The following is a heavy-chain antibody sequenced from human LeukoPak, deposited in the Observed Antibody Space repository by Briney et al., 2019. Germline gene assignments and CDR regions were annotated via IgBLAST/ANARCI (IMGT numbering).Heavy chain of an antibody. J-gene: IGHJ5*02. D-gene: IGHD2-15*01. CDR3: ARDSHSFGFDP. CDR2: VNHSGST. CDR1: GGSFSGYY. Sequence: PSETLSLTCAVYGGSFSGYYGSWIRQPPGKGLEWIGEVNHSGSTNYNPSLKSRVTISVDTSKNQFSLKLSSVTAADTAVYYCARDSHSFGFDPWGQGTLVTVSS. V-gene: IGHV4-34*01.